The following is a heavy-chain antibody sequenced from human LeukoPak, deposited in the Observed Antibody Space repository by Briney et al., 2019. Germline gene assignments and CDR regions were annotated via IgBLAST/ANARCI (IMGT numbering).Heavy chain of an antibody. D-gene: IGHD4-17*01. CDR1: GGSISSSSYY. Sequence: PSETLSLTCTVSGGSISSSSYYWGWIRQPPGKGLEWIGSIYYSGSTYYNPSLKSRVTISVDTSKNQFPLKLSSVTAADTAVYYCARCPYDYGDFGFDYWGQGTLVTVSS. CDR3: ARCPYDYGDFGFDY. J-gene: IGHJ4*02. CDR2: IYYSGST. V-gene: IGHV4-39*01.